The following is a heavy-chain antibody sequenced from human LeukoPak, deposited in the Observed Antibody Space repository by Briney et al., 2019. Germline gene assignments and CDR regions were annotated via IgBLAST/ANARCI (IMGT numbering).Heavy chain of an antibody. J-gene: IGHJ4*02. Sequence: ASVKVSCKVSGYTLTELSMHWVRQAPGKGLEWMGGFDPEDGETIYAQKFQGRVTMTEDTSTDTAYMELSSLRSEDTAVYYCASPTTEGKGATILNYWGQGTLVTVSS. V-gene: IGHV1-24*01. D-gene: IGHD5-12*01. CDR3: ASPTTEGKGATILNY. CDR1: GYTLTELS. CDR2: FDPEDGET.